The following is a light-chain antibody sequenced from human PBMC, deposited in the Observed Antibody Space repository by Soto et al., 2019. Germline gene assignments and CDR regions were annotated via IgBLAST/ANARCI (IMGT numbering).Light chain of an antibody. CDR3: CSYAGSPRFV. CDR1: SSDVGRYNY. V-gene: IGLV2-11*01. J-gene: IGLJ1*01. Sequence: QSALTQPRSVSGSPGQSVTISCTGTSSDVGRYNYVSWYQHHPGTAPKVMIYDVSERPSGVPDRFSVSKSGNTASLTISGLQAEDEADYYCCSYAGSPRFVFGTGTKVTVL. CDR2: DVS.